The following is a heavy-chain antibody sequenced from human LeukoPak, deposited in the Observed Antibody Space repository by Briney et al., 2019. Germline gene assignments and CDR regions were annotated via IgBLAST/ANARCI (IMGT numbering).Heavy chain of an antibody. J-gene: IGHJ5*02. CDR2: ISWDGGST. V-gene: IGHV3-43*01. Sequence: GGSLRLSCAASGFTFDDYTMHWVRQAPGKGLEWVSLISWDGGSTYYADSVKGRFTVSRDNAKNSLYLQLNSLRAEDTAVYYCARSLVVGATYPYHWGQGTLVTVSS. D-gene: IGHD1-26*01. CDR3: ARSLVVGATYPYH. CDR1: GFTFDDYT.